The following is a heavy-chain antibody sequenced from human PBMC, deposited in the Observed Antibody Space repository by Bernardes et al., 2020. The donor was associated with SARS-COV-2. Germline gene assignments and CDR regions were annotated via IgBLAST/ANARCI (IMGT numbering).Heavy chain of an antibody. CDR3: ARGGTTPHCTSTSCHIDY. Sequence: ASVKVSCEASGYTFTGYFMHWVRQAPGQGLEWMGWINPDSAFTRYTQKFQGRLTVTRDTSIGTAYMELSSLTSDDTAVYFCARGGTTPHCTSTSCHIDYWGQGNLITVSP. CDR2: INPDSAFT. V-gene: IGHV1-2*02. J-gene: IGHJ4*02. D-gene: IGHD2-2*02. CDR1: GYTFTGYF.